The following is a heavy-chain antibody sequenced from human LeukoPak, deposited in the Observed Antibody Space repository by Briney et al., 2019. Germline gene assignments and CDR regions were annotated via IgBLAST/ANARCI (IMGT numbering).Heavy chain of an antibody. V-gene: IGHV4-31*03. CDR2: IYYTGST. J-gene: IGHJ5*02. D-gene: IGHD2-2*01. CDR1: GGSISSGGYY. Sequence: SQTLSLTCTVSGGSISSGGYYWSWIRQHPGKGLEWLGYIYYTGSTYYFPSLKSRITMSVDTSGNQFSLNLSSVTAADTAVYYCARVEIVVVPAAMIPGRFDPWGQGTLVTVSS. CDR3: ARVEIVVVPAAMIPGRFDP.